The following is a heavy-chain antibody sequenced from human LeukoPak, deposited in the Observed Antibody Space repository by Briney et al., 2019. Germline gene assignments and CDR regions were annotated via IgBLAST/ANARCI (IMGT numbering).Heavy chain of an antibody. J-gene: IGHJ4*02. CDR3: ARDSGVVVPAALD. D-gene: IGHD2-2*01. CDR1: GFTFSAYY. Sequence: GGTLRLSCAASGFTFSAYYMSWIRQAPGKGLEWVSYISGSGASIYYTDSVKGRFTISRDNAKNSLYLQMNSLRAEDTAVYYCARDSGVVVPAALDWGQGTLVTVSS. V-gene: IGHV3-11*04. CDR2: ISGSGASI.